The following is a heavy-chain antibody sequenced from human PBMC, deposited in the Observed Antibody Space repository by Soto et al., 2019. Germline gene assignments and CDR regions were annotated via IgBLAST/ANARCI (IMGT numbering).Heavy chain of an antibody. CDR2: IYYSGST. D-gene: IGHD1-26*01. V-gene: IGHV4-59*01. J-gene: IGHJ4*02. CDR1: GGSISSYY. Sequence: SETLSLTCTVSGGSISSYYWSWIRQPPGKGLEWIGYIYYSGSTNYNPSLKSRVTISVDTSKNQFSLKLSSVTAADTAVYYCARVAVYEGSYLFDYWGQGTLVTVSS. CDR3: ARVAVYEGSYLFDY.